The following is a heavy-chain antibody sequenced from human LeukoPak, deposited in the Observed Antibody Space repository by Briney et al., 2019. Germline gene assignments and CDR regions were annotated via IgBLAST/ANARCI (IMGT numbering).Heavy chain of an antibody. D-gene: IGHD1-26*01. CDR2: IYYSGSTNYNT. J-gene: IGHJ5*02. CDR3: AVSGDAVGSDWFDP. V-gene: IGHV4-59*01. CDR1: GGSISNYY. Sequence: SETLSLTCTVSGGSISNYYWSWIRQPPGKGLEWIGYIYYSGSTNYNTNYNPSLISRVTISVDTSKNQFSLKLSSVTAADTAVYYCAVSGDAVGSDWFDPWGQGTLVTVSS.